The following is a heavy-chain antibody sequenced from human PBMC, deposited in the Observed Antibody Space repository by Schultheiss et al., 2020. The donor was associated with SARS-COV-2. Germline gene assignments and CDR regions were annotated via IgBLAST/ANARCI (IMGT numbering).Heavy chain of an antibody. CDR2: ISAYNTHT. CDR3: ARVDTAMVTGGY. Sequence: ASVKVSCKASGYTFTSYGISWVRQAPGQGLEWMGWISAYNTHTTYAQKLQGRVTITADESTSTAYMELSSLRSEDTAVYYCARVDTAMVTGGYWGQGTLVTVSS. J-gene: IGHJ4*02. V-gene: IGHV1-18*01. CDR1: GYTFTSYG. D-gene: IGHD5-18*01.